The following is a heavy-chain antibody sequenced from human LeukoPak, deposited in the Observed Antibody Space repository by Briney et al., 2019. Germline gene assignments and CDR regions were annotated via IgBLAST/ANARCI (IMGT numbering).Heavy chain of an antibody. Sequence: GGSLTLSCAASAFTLSKAWTSWVRQAAGRGREWVGRIKSKTAGGTTDYAATVKGTFTNSRDDSKNTLYLQMNSLKTEDTAVYYCTTVRADYDSSGYEEYFQHWGQGTLVTVSS. J-gene: IGHJ1*01. CDR2: IKSKTAGGTT. CDR3: TTVRADYDSSGYEEYFQH. V-gene: IGHV3-15*01. D-gene: IGHD3-22*01. CDR1: AFTLSKAW.